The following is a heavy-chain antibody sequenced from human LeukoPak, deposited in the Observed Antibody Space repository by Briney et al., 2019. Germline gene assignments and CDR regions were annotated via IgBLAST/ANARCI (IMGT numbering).Heavy chain of an antibody. CDR1: GFTVSSNY. J-gene: IGHJ6*02. D-gene: IGHD2-2*01. CDR3: ARDGKATMLEYYYYGMDV. V-gene: IGHV3-53*01. Sequence: GGSLRLSCAASGFTVSSNYMSWVRQAPGKGLEWVSVIYSGGSTYYADSVKGRFTISRDNSKNTLYLQMNSLRAEDTAVYYCARDGKATMLEYYYYGMDVWGQGTAVIVSS. CDR2: IYSGGST.